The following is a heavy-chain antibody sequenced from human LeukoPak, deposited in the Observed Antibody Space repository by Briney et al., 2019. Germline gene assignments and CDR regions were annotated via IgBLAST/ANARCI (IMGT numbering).Heavy chain of an antibody. CDR1: GYTFTGYY. Sequence: ASVEVSCKASGYTFTGYYMHWVRQAPGQGLEWMGRINPNSGGTNYAQKFQGRVTMTRDTSISTAYMELSRLRSDDTAVYYCARVILGYYGSGSYDYWGQGTLVTVSS. V-gene: IGHV1-2*06. CDR3: ARVILGYYGSGSYDY. J-gene: IGHJ4*02. CDR2: INPNSGGT. D-gene: IGHD3-10*01.